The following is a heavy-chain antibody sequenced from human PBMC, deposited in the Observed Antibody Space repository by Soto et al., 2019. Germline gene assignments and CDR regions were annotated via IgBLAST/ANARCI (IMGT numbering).Heavy chain of an antibody. CDR2: IHSSGST. Sequence: KASETLSLTCTVSGSSINSYHLSWIRQPAGKGLEWIGHIHSSGSTNYNPSPKSRVTMSVDTSKNQFSLRLMSLTAADAAVYYCSRDQGVAVAGITWFDLWGQGTMVTVSS. J-gene: IGHJ5*02. CDR1: GSSINSYH. V-gene: IGHV4-4*07. D-gene: IGHD3-22*01. CDR3: SRDQGVAVAGITWFDL.